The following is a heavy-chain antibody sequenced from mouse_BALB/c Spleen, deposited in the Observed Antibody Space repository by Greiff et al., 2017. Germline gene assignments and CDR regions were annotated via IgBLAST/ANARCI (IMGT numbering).Heavy chain of an antibody. CDR2: ISDGGSYT. CDR3: AREGGTNWYFDG. V-gene: IGHV5-4*02. Sequence: VKLMESGGGLVKPGGSLKLSCAASGFTFSDYYMYWVRQTPEKRLEWVATISDGGSYTYYPDSVKGRFTISRDNAKNNLYLQMSSLKSEDTAMYYCAREGGTNWYFDGWGAGTTVTVSS. CDR1: GFTFSDYY. J-gene: IGHJ1*01. D-gene: IGHD1-1*02.